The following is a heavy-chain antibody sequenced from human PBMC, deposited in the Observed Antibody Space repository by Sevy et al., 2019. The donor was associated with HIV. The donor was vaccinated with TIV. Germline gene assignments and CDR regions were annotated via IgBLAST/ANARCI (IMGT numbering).Heavy chain of an antibody. CDR2: IRSSSRDI. CDR3: ASRRGSTGTTFDY. Sequence: GGSLRLSCAASGFTFSTYDMNWVRQAPGKGLEWVSFIRSSSRDIFYADSVKGRFTISRDNAKNSLYLQMNSLRDEDTAVYYCASRRGSTGTTFDYWGQRTLVTDSS. V-gene: IGHV3-48*02. CDR1: GFTFSTYD. J-gene: IGHJ4*02. D-gene: IGHD1-7*01.